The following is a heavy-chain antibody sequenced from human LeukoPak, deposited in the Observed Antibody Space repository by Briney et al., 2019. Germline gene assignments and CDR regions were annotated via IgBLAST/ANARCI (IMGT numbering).Heavy chain of an antibody. D-gene: IGHD5-12*01. CDR2: ISSDGSST. J-gene: IGHJ4*02. V-gene: IGHV3-74*01. CDR3: TRTAYSDYSLGF. Sequence: GGSLRLFCAASVFTFSNYWMHWVRQAPGKGLVWVSRISSDGSSTSYADSVKGRFTISRDNAKNTLYLQMNSLRAEDTAVYYCTRTAYSDYSLGFWGQGTLVTVSS. CDR1: VFTFSNYW.